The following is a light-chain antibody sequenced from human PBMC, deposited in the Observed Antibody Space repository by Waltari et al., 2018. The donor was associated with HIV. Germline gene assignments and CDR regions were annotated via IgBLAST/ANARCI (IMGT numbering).Light chain of an antibody. V-gene: IGLV2-23*02. J-gene: IGLJ3*02. Sequence: QSALTQPASVSGSPGQSIPLSCTGTSSDVGSYTLVSWYQQHPGKAPKLMIYEVSKRPSGVSNRFSGSKSGNTASLTISGLQAEDEADYYCCSYAGSNTWVFGGGTKLTVL. CDR1: SSDVGSYTL. CDR3: CSYAGSNTWV. CDR2: EVS.